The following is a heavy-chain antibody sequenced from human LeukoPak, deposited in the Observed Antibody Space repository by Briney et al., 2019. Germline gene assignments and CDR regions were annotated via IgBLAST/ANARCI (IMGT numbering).Heavy chain of an antibody. CDR1: GGSISSSSYY. CDR2: IYHSGST. CDR3: ARDRGSDSYDY. Sequence: SETLSLTCTVSGGSISSSSYYWGWIRQPRGKGLEWIVSIYHSGSTYYNPSLKSRVTISVDTSKNQFSLKLSSVTAADTAVYYCARDRGSDSYDYWGQGTLVTVSS. J-gene: IGHJ4*02. V-gene: IGHV4-39*07. D-gene: IGHD3-10*01.